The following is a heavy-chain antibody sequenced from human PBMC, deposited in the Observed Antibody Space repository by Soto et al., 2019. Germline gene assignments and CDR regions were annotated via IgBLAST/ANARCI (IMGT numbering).Heavy chain of an antibody. CDR2: INHSGST. CDR3: ARGFILDGDRKAFDI. Sequence: SETLSLTCAVYGGSFSGYYWSWIRQPPGKGLEWIGEINHSGSTNYNPSLKSRVTISVDTSKNQFSLKLSSVTAADTAVYYCARGFILDGDRKAFDIWGQGTMVTVS. CDR1: GGSFSGYY. V-gene: IGHV4-34*01. D-gene: IGHD3-3*01. J-gene: IGHJ3*02.